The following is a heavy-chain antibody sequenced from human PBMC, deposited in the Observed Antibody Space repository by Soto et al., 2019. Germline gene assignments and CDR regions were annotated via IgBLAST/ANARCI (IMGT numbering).Heavy chain of an antibody. CDR1: GFTFSNYG. CDR2: ISHDGSNK. V-gene: IGHV3-30*18. D-gene: IGHD5-12*01. Sequence: QVQLVESGGGVVQPGRSLRLSCEASGFTFSNYGIHWVRQAPGKGLEWVAVISHDGSNKHYSDSVKGRFTISRDNSKNSVYLQMNSLRGDDTAMYYCAKDPGMSADIRMLSAVFEYWGQGTLVTVSS. J-gene: IGHJ4*02. CDR3: AKDPGMSADIRMLSAVFEY.